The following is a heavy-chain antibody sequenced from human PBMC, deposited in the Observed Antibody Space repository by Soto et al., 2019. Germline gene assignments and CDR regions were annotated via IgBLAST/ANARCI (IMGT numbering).Heavy chain of an antibody. CDR2: IYYSGST. CDR3: ARHLVPAAIASSFAP. Sequence: KPSETLSLTCTVSGGSISSYYWSWIRQPPGKGLEWIGYIYYSGSTNYNPSLKSRVTISVDTSKNQFSLKLSSVTAADTAVYYCARHLVPAAIASSFAPWGQGTLVTVSS. J-gene: IGHJ5*02. CDR1: GGSISSYY. V-gene: IGHV4-59*08. D-gene: IGHD2-2*01.